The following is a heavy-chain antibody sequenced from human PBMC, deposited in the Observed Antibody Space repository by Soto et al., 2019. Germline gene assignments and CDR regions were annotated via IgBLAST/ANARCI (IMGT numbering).Heavy chain of an antibody. CDR3: ASSSSGWYFDY. CDR2: IYYSGST. Sequence: PSETLSLTYTVSGGSISSYYWSWIRQPPGRGLEWIGYIYYSGSTNYNPSLKRRVTISVDTSKNQFSLKLSSVTAADTAVYYCASSSSGWYFDYWGQETLVTVSS. V-gene: IGHV4-59*08. D-gene: IGHD6-19*01. J-gene: IGHJ4*02. CDR1: GGSISSYY.